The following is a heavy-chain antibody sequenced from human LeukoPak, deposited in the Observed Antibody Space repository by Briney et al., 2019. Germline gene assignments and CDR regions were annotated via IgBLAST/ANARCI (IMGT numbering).Heavy chain of an antibody. CDR1: GGSFSGYY. CDR3: ARGTDFWSGYYGYYFDY. J-gene: IGHJ4*02. D-gene: IGHD3-3*01. V-gene: IGHV4-34*01. CDR2: INHSGST. Sequence: SETLSLTCAVYGGSFSGYYWSWIRQPPGKGLEWIGEINHSGSTNYNPSLKSRVTISVDTSKNQSSLKLSSVTAADTAVYYCARGTDFWSGYYGYYFDYWGQGTLVTVSS.